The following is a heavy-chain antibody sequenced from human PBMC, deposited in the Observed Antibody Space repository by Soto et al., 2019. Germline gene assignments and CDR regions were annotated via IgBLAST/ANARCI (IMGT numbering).Heavy chain of an antibody. V-gene: IGHV3-33*01. Sequence: PGGSLRLSCAASGFTFSSYGMHWVRQAPGKGLEWVAVIWYDGSNKYYADSVKGRFTISRDNSKNTLYLQMNSLRAEDTAVYYCARDGGGVLRYFDWSYFDYWGQGTLVTVSS. D-gene: IGHD3-9*01. J-gene: IGHJ4*02. CDR2: IWYDGSNK. CDR1: GFTFSSYG. CDR3: ARDGGGVLRYFDWSYFDY.